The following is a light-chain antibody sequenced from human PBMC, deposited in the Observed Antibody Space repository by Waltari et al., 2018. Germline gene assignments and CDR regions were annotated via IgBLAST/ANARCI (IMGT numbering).Light chain of an antibody. CDR2: ENN. CDR3: SAWDRSLSTGL. J-gene: IGLJ2*01. CDR1: SSNIGAGYY. V-gene: IGLV1-40*01. Sequence: QSVLTQPPSASGAPGQRVTISCTGSSSNIGAGYYVSWYQQFPGIAPKLLIYENNKRPSGVSDRFSGSKSGTSAPLTITGLQSEDEADYYCSAWDRSLSTGLFGGGTRLTVL.